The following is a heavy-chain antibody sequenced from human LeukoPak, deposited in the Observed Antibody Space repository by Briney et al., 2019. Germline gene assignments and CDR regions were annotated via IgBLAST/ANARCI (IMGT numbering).Heavy chain of an antibody. CDR2: IHYSGGT. Sequence: PSETLSLTCTVSGDSISNYYWNWIRQPPGKGLEWIGYIHYSGGTNYNPSLKSRVTISVDTSQNQFSLKLRSVTAADTAVYYCARLLRSYYYMDVWGKRTTVTVSS. V-gene: IGHV4-59*01. CDR3: ARLLRSYYYMDV. CDR1: GDSISNYY. J-gene: IGHJ6*03. D-gene: IGHD3-22*01.